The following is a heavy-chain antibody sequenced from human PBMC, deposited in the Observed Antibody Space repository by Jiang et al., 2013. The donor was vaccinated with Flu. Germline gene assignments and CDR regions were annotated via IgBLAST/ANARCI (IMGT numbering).Heavy chain of an antibody. CDR3: ARVETDYGSGSYSFAY. J-gene: IGHJ4*02. V-gene: IGHV4-4*02. CDR2: STIIVGAP. D-gene: IGHD3-10*01. Sequence: EWIGESTIIVGAPTTTRPSKSRVTISVDKSKNQFSLKLSSVTAADTAVYYCARVETDYGSGSYSFAYWGQGTLVTVSS.